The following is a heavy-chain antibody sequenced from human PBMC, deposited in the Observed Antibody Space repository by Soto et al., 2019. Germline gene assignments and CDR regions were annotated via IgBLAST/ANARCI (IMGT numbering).Heavy chain of an antibody. J-gene: IGHJ6*02. CDR3: ARDSSSARDYYYYGMDV. CDR2: ISAYNGNT. D-gene: IGHD6-6*01. V-gene: IGHV1-18*04. CDR1: GYTFTSYG. Sequence: ASVKVSCKASGYTFTSYGISWVRQAPGQGLEWMGWISAYNGNTNYAQKLQGRVTMTTDTSTSTAYMELSSLRSEDTAVYYCARDSSSARDYYYYGMDVWGQGTTVTVSS.